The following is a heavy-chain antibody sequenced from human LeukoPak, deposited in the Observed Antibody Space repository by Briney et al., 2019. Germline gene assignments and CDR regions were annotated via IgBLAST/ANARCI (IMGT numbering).Heavy chain of an antibody. Sequence: PSGTLSLTCTVSGGSISSYYWSWIRQPAEKGLEWIGRIYTSGNTNYNPSLRSRVTMSVDTSKNQFSLKLTSVTAADTAVYYCARDPTLTTYAYWGQGTLVTVSS. CDR2: IYTSGNT. D-gene: IGHD4-11*01. CDR1: GGSISSYY. V-gene: IGHV4-4*07. J-gene: IGHJ4*02. CDR3: ARDPTLTTYAY.